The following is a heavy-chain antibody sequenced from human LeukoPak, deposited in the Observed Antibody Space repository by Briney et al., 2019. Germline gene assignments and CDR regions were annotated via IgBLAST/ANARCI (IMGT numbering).Heavy chain of an antibody. J-gene: IGHJ4*02. CDR1: GGSFSGYY. CDR2: INHSGST. CDR3: AGNCSGGSCYFDY. V-gene: IGHV4-34*01. D-gene: IGHD2-15*01. Sequence: SETLSLTCAVYGGSFSGYYWSWIRQPPGKGLEWIGEINHSGSTNYNPSHKSRVTISVDTSKNQFSLKLSSVTAADTAVYYCAGNCSGGSCYFDYWGQGTLVTVSS.